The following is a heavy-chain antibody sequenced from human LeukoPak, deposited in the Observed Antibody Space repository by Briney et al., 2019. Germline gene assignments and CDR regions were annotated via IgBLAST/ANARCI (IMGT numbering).Heavy chain of an antibody. CDR3: ARGGYDSSGFDFDY. CDR1: GYTFTSYD. D-gene: IGHD3-22*01. CDR2: MNPNSGNT. V-gene: IGHV1-8*01. J-gene: IGHJ4*02. Sequence: ASVEVSCKASGYTFTSYDINWVRQATGQGLEWMGWMNPNSGNTGYAQKFQGRVTMTRNTSISTAYMELSSLRSEDTAVYYCARGGYDSSGFDFDYWGQGTLVTVSS.